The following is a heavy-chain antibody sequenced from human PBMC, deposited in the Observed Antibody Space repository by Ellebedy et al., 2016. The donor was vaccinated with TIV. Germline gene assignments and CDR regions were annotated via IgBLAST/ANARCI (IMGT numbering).Heavy chain of an antibody. V-gene: IGHV1-18*01. D-gene: IGHD3-3*01. CDR3: ARDGGRTISLSGQIKWCYYYYYGMDV. Sequence: AASVKVSCKASGYTFTSYGISWVRQAPGQGLEWMGWISAYNGNTNYAQKLQGRVTMTTDTSTSTAYMELRSLRSDDTAVYYCARDGGRTISLSGQIKWCYYYYYGMDVWGQGTTVTVSS. J-gene: IGHJ6*02. CDR1: GYTFTSYG. CDR2: ISAYNGNT.